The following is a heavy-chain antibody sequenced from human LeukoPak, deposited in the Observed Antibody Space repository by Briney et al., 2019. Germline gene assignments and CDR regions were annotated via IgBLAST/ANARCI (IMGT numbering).Heavy chain of an antibody. D-gene: IGHD2-15*01. J-gene: IGHJ3*02. CDR3: ARYCSGGSRYSGGAFDI. CDR1: GGSISSGGYS. CDR2: IYHSGST. V-gene: IGHV4-30-2*01. Sequence: SETLSLTCAVSGGSISSGGYSWSWIRQPPGKGLEWIGYIYHSGSTYYNPSLKSRVTISVDRSKNQFSLKLSSVTAADTAVYYCARYCSGGSRYSGGAFDIWGQGTMVTVSS.